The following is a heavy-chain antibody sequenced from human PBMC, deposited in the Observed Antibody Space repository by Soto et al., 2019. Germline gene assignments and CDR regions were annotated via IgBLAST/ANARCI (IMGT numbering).Heavy chain of an antibody. J-gene: IGHJ4*02. V-gene: IGHV3-23*01. D-gene: IGHD2-15*01. CDR1: GFTFSDHA. Sequence: EVQLLESGGGLVQPGGSLRLSYTASGFTFSDHAMTWVRQAPGKGLEWLSGISGGGSGAYYADSVKGRFTVSRANSNYTLFLQMDRLRVEDTAVYYCAIDLWWYTHWGQGTLVTVSS. CDR2: ISGGGSGA. CDR3: AIDLWWYTH.